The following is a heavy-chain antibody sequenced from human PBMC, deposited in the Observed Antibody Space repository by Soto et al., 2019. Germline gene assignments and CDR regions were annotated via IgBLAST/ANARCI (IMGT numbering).Heavy chain of an antibody. CDR1: GGSITSYH. V-gene: IGHV4-59*01. Sequence: SETLSLTCIVSGGSITSYHWSWIRQLPEKGLEWIAYTPYTGSTNYNPSFQSRVTISIDTSKNQLSLKMTSMTAADTAVYYCARDMHAGFTHYSDPCGQGTMVTV. CDR3: ARDMHAGFTHYSDP. CDR2: TPYTGST. J-gene: IGHJ5*02. D-gene: IGHD2-15*01.